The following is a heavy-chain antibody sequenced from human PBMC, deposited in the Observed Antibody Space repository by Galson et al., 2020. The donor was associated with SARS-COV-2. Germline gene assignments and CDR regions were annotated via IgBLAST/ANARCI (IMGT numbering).Heavy chain of an antibody. CDR2: ISFDGSNE. Sequence: GGSLRLSCEVSGFNFKDHGLHWVRQAPGKGLEWVALISFDGSNEDYADSVRGRFTVSRDSSKNTLYLQMNSLRLEDSAVYYCATDKSPLPGAVMGALLASWGQGTLVTVSS. CDR3: ATDKSPLPGAVMGALLAS. CDR1: GFNFKDHG. D-gene: IGHD3-9*01. J-gene: IGHJ1*01. V-gene: IGHV3-30*03.